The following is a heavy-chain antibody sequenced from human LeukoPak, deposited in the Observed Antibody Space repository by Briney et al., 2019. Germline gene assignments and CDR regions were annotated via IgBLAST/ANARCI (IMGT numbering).Heavy chain of an antibody. J-gene: IGHJ4*02. CDR3: YCKPHYDSSGYIDNY. CDR1: GGTFSSYA. D-gene: IGHD3-22*01. CDR2: IIPILGIA. V-gene: IGHV1-69*04. Sequence: SVKVSCKASGGTFSSYAISWVRQAPGQGLEWMGRIIPILGIANYAQKFQGRVTITADKSTSTAYMELSSLRSEDTAVYYCYCKPHYDSSGYIDNYWGQGTLVTVSS.